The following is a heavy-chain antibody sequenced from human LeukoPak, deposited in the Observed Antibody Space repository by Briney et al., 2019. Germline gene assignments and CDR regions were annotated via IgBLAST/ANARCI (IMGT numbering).Heavy chain of an antibody. D-gene: IGHD3-22*01. CDR2: IYYSGST. CDR3: ARDGGAYYYDSSGYFDY. Sequence: SETLSLTCAVYGGSFSGYYWSWIRQPPGKGLEWIGYIYYSGSTNYNPSLKSRATIPVDTSKNQFSLKLSSVTAADTAVYYCARDGGAYYYDSSGYFDYWGQGTLVTVSS. J-gene: IGHJ4*02. V-gene: IGHV4-59*01. CDR1: GGSFSGYY.